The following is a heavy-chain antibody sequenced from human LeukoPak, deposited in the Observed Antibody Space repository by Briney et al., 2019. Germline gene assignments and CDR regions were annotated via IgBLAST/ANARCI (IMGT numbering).Heavy chain of an antibody. Sequence: GGSLRLSCAASGFTFSNYWMTWVRQAPGKGLEWVANIKQDGSEKFYVDSVKGRFTVSRDNAKKSLYLQMNSLRVEDTAVYYCARNCPHGLRDLRPCYRGQGTLGTGPS. V-gene: IGHV3-7*01. J-gene: IGHJ4*01. D-gene: IGHD3-10*01. CDR1: GFTFSNYW. CDR2: IKQDGSEK. CDR3: ARNCPHGLRDLRPCY.